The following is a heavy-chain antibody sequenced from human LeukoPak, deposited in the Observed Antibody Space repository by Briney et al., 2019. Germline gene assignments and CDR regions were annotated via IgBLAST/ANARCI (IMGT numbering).Heavy chain of an antibody. CDR1: GFSFSSYA. J-gene: IGHJ4*02. CDR3: ARQRGFPDY. D-gene: IGHD5-12*01. V-gene: IGHV3-23*01. Sequence: PGGSLRLSCAASGFSFSSYAMSWVRQAPGKGLEWVSTVSDSGFRTYYADSVKGRLTISRDNSKNTLDLQMNSLRAEDTAVYYCARQRGFPDYWGQGTLVTVSS. CDR2: VSDSGFRT.